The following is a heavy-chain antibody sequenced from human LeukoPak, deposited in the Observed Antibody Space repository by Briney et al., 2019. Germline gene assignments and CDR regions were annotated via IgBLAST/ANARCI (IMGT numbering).Heavy chain of an antibody. CDR3: ARGIAARPSSYYYYYMDV. CDR1: GLTFSSYT. J-gene: IGHJ6*03. Sequence: GGSLRLSCAASGLTFSSYTMNWVCQAPGKGLEWVSYISSSSSTIYYADSVKGRFTISRDNAKNSLYLQMNSLRAEDTAVYYCARGIAARPSSYYYYYMDVWGKGTTVTVSS. CDR2: ISSSSSTI. V-gene: IGHV3-48*01. D-gene: IGHD6-6*01.